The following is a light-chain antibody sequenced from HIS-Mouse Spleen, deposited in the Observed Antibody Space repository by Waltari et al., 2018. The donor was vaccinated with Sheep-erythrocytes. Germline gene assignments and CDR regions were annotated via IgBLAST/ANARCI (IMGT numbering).Light chain of an antibody. CDR3: FSYAASYNHV. V-gene: IGLV2-11*01. CDR2: DVL. J-gene: IGLJ1*01. Sequence: QSALTQPRSVSGSPGQSVTISCTGTSSDVGGYKYVSWYQQHPGKAPKLMLYDVLKRHCGVPYRFSGPKSGTTASLTISGLQAEDEADYYCFSYAASYNHVFATGTKVTVL. CDR1: SSDVGGYKY.